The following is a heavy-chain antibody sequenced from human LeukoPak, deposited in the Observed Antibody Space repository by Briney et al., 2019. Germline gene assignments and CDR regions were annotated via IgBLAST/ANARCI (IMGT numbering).Heavy chain of an antibody. CDR1: GFTFSSYA. CDR2: ISGSGGST. J-gene: IGHJ4*02. CDR3: AKDKSIVVVPAGYFDY. D-gene: IGHD2-2*01. Sequence: GGSLRLSCAASGFTFSSYAMSWVRQAPGKGLEWVPAISGSGGSTYYADSVKGRFTISRDNSKNTLYLQMNSLRAEDTAVYYCAKDKSIVVVPAGYFDYWGQGTLVTVSS. V-gene: IGHV3-23*01.